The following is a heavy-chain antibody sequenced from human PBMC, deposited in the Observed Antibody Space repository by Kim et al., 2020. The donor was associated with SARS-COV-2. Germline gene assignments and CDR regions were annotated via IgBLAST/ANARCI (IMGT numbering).Heavy chain of an antibody. D-gene: IGHD3-22*01. J-gene: IGHJ4*02. V-gene: IGHV1-2*02. CDR3: AREQYYDSSGYLDY. Sequence: AQKFQGRVTMNRDTSISTAYMELSRLRSDDTAVYYCAREQYYDSSGYLDYWGQGTLVTVSS.